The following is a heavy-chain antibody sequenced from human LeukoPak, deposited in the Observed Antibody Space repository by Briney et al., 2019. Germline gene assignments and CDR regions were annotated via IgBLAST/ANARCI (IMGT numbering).Heavy chain of an antibody. J-gene: IGHJ3*02. V-gene: IGHV3-15*01. CDR3: TTGLGANYYDSSGQAFDI. CDR1: GFTFSNAW. CDR2: IKSKTDDGTT. D-gene: IGHD3-22*01. Sequence: PGGSLRLSCAASGFTFSNAWMSWVRQAPGKGLEWVGRIKSKTDDGTTDYAAPVKGRFTISRDDSKKTLYLQINSLKTEDTAVYYCTTGLGANYYDSSGQAFDIWGQGTMVTVSS.